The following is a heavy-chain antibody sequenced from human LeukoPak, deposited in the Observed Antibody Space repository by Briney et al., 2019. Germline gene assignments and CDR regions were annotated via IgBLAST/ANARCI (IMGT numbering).Heavy chain of an antibody. D-gene: IGHD6-19*01. CDR3: TRLTYRSVWVIDS. J-gene: IGHJ4*02. Sequence: GGSLRLSCAAPGFTFSDHYMDWFRQPPGMAPEWVGRSRSKAYSYGTEYAASVKGRFTVLRDDSQNSVYLQMDSLKTEDTAVYYCTRLTYRSVWVIDSWGQGTQVTVSS. V-gene: IGHV3-72*01. CDR2: SRSKAYSYGT. CDR1: GFTFSDHY.